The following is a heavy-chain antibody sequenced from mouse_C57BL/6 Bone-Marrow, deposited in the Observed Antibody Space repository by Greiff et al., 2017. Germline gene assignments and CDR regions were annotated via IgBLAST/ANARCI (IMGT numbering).Heavy chain of an antibody. CDR2: IWSGGST. V-gene: IGHV2-2*01. J-gene: IGHJ1*03. CDR1: GFSLTSYG. CDR3: ARDYGSSYWYFDV. D-gene: IGHD1-1*01. Sequence: VQGVESGPGLVQPSQSLSITCTVSGFSLTSYGVHWVRQSPGKGLEWLGVIWSGGSTDYNAAFISRLSISKDNSKSQVFFKMNSLQADDTAIYYCARDYGSSYWYFDVWGTGTTVTVSS.